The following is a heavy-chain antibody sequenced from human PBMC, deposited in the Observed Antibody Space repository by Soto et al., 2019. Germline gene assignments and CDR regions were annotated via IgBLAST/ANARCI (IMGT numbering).Heavy chain of an antibody. CDR1: GGSLRSGDYY. J-gene: IGHJ3*02. D-gene: IGHD3-22*01. CDR2: IYYSGST. V-gene: IGHV4-30-4*01. Sequence: SETLSLTCTVSGGSLRSGDYYWSWIRQPPGKGLDWIGYIYYSGSTYYNPSLQSRVTISLDTSKNQFSLMLSSVTAADTAVYYCARVVLRAFDIWGQGTMVTVSS. CDR3: ARVVLRAFDI.